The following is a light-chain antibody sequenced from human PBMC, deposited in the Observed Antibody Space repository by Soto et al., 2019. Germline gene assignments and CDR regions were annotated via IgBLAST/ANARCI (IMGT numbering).Light chain of an antibody. CDR1: QSIRDG. CDR2: EAS. J-gene: IGKJ1*01. CDR3: QQYTNYPCT. V-gene: IGKV1-5*03. Sequence: DIQMTQSPSTLSASVGIRAPITCRARQSIRDGLACFQQKPGKAPRLLIYEASRLESEVPSRISGSGSGTEFTLTISSLQPDDFATYYCQQYTNYPCTFGQGTKVDIK.